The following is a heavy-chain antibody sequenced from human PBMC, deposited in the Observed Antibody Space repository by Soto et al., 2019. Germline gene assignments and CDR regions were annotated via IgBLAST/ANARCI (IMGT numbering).Heavy chain of an antibody. Sequence: QLQLQESGSGLVKPSQTLSLTCAVSGGSISSGGYSWSWIRQPPGKGLEWIGYIYHSGSTYYNPSLKSRVTISVDRSKNQFSLKLSSVTAADTAVYYCARALYDYDSSGYSPYNWFDPWGQGTLVTVSS. CDR2: IYHSGST. D-gene: IGHD3-22*01. V-gene: IGHV4-30-2*01. CDR1: GGSISSGGYS. J-gene: IGHJ5*02. CDR3: ARALYDYDSSGYSPYNWFDP.